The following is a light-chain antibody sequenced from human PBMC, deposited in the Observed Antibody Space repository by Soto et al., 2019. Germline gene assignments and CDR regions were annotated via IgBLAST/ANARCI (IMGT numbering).Light chain of an antibody. CDR3: CSYAGNYVYV. CDR1: SDDIGVYNY. V-gene: IGLV2-11*01. J-gene: IGLJ1*01. CDR2: DVY. Sequence: QSVLTQPRSVSGSPGQSVTISCTGTSDDIGVYNYVSWYQHHPGKAPKLMIYDVYKWPSGVPDRFSGSKSGHTASLTISGLQAEDEADYYCCSYAGNYVYVFGTGTKLTVL.